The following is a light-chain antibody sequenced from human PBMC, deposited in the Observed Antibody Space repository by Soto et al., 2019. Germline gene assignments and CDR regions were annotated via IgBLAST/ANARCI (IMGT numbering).Light chain of an antibody. J-gene: IGLJ1*01. Sequence: QSVLTQPPSASGTPGQRVTISCSGSSSNIGSNTVSWYQLLPGTAPKILISTDNQRPSGVPDRFSGSKSGTSASLAISGLQSEDEADYYCAAWDDSLNGNVFGTGTKVTVL. CDR3: AAWDDSLNGNV. CDR1: SSNIGSNT. CDR2: TDN. V-gene: IGLV1-44*01.